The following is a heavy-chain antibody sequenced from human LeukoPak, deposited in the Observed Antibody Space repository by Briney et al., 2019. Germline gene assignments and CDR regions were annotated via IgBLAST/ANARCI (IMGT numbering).Heavy chain of an antibody. CDR1: GGSFSGYY. J-gene: IGHJ4*02. CDR3: ARRDRIAGLGNDY. V-gene: IGHV4-34*01. Sequence: KTSETLSLTCAVYGGSFSGYYWSWIRQPPGKGLEWIGEINHSGSTNYNPSLKRRVTISVDTSKNQFSLKLSSVTAADTAVYYCARRDRIAGLGNDYWGQGTLVTVSS. D-gene: IGHD6-13*01. CDR2: INHSGST.